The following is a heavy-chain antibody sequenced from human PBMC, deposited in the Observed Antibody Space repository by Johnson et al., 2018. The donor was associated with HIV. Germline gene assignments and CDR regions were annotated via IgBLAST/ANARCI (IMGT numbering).Heavy chain of an antibody. CDR1: GFTFSDYY. D-gene: IGHD6-13*01. Sequence: QVQLVESGGGLVKPGGSLRLSCAASGFTFSDYYMSWIRQAPGKGLEWVSYISSSGSTIYYADSVTGRFTISRDNSKNTLYLQMNSLRAEDTAVYYCAKAFSSSWSDAFDIWGQGTMVTVSS. CDR2: ISSSGSTI. CDR3: AKAFSSSWSDAFDI. V-gene: IGHV3-11*04. J-gene: IGHJ3*02.